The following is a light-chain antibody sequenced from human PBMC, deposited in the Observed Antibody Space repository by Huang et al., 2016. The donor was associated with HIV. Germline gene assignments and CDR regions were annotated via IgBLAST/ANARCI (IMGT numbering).Light chain of an antibody. CDR1: QSVGSN. CDR3: QRYNDWLSLT. V-gene: IGKV3-15*01. Sequence: EVVMTQSPATLSVSPGERATLSCRASQSVGSNLAWYQQRPGQAPRLLIYGASMRATGVSVRFSGSGSGTDFTLTISSLQSEDFAIYYCQRYNDWLSLTFGGGTRVEIK. J-gene: IGKJ4*01. CDR2: GAS.